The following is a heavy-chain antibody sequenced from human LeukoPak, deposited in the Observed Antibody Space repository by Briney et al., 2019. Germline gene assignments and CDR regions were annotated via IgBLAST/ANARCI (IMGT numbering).Heavy chain of an antibody. CDR1: GGSVTNYY. CDR2: ISYSGST. Sequence: PSETLSLTCTVSGGSVTNYYWNWIRQPSGKGLEWLGHISYSGSTIYNPSLNSRVTISLDTSKNQFSLNLNSVTAADTAVYYCARRVLMSSAGVPDTWLDPWGQGTLVTVSS. J-gene: IGHJ5*02. CDR3: ARRVLMSSAGVPDTWLDP. D-gene: IGHD3-10*01. V-gene: IGHV4-59*08.